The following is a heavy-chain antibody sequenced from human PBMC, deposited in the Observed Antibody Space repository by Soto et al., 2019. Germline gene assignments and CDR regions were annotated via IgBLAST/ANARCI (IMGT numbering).Heavy chain of an antibody. V-gene: IGHV4-4*02. D-gene: IGHD4-4*01. Sequence: TYAVSGGSIRSSNWWSWGRQPPGKGLEWIGEIYHSGSTNYNPSLKSRVTMSVDKSKNQFSLKLSSVTAADTAVYYCSCDNHRDLHSFPSRRSSDL. CDR1: GGSIRSSNW. CDR3: SCDNHRDLHSFPSRRSSDL. J-gene: IGHJ2*01. CDR2: IYHSGST.